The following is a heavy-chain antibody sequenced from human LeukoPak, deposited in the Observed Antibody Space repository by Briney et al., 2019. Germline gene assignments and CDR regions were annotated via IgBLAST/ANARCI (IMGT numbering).Heavy chain of an antibody. J-gene: IGHJ4*02. D-gene: IGHD3-9*01. V-gene: IGHV1-2*02. CDR2: INPNSGGT. CDR1: GYTFTGYY. Sequence: ASVKVSCKASGYTFTGYYMHWVRQAPGQGLEWMGWINPNSGGTNYAQKFQGRVTTTRDTSISTAYMELSRLRSDDTAVYYCAYDILTGYYNLDYWGQGTLVTVSS. CDR3: AYDILTGYYNLDY.